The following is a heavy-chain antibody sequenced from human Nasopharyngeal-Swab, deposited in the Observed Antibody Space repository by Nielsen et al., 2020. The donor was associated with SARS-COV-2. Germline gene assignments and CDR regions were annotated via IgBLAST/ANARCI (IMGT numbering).Heavy chain of an antibody. D-gene: IGHD4-23*01. V-gene: IGHV3-30*04. CDR3: AKARRTGRWYYYGMDV. CDR1: GFTFSSYA. CDR2: ISYDGSNK. J-gene: IGHJ6*02. Sequence: GESLKISCAASGFTFSSYAMHWVRQAPGKGLEWVAVISYDGSNKYYADSVKGRFTISRDNSKNTLYLQMSSLRAEDTAVYYCAKARRTGRWYYYGMDVWGQGTTVTVSS.